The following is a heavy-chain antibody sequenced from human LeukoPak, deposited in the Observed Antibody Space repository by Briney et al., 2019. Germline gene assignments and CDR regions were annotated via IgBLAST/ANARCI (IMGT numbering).Heavy chain of an antibody. CDR1: GFTFSSYSM. V-gene: IGHV4-4*02. CDR2: ISHSGSP. CDR3: ARDAAAGYSLAC. D-gene: IGHD6-13*01. Sequence: GSLRLSCAASGFTFSSYSMNWVRQPPGKGLEWLGEISHSGSPNYNPSLKSRLTISVDLPRNQFSLDLRSVTAADTAVYYCARDAAAGYSLACWGQGTLVTVSS. J-gene: IGHJ4*02.